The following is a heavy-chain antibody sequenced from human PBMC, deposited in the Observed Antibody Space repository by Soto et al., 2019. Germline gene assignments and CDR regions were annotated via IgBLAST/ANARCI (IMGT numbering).Heavy chain of an antibody. CDR2: ISGDSTTT. V-gene: IGHV3-23*01. J-gene: IGHJ3*01. CDR1: GFTFSRFA. Sequence: EVQLLESGGDLVQPGGSLRLSCVASGFTFSRFAMSWVRQAPGKGLEWVSDISGDSTTTYYAGSVKGRFTVSRDNSRNTLFRQMNSRRVDDTALYFCAKDGRVPAAMPGRREDAFDAWGQGTMVTVSS. CDR3: AKDGRVPAAMPGRREDAFDA. D-gene: IGHD2-2*01.